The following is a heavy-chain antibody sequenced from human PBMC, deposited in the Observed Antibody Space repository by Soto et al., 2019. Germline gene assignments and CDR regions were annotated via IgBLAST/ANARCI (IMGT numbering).Heavy chain of an antibody. D-gene: IGHD6-25*01. CDR3: AGGQAPYYFDY. CDR2: IWYDGSNK. V-gene: IGHV3-33*01. Sequence: QVQLVESGGGVVQPGRSLRLSCAASGFTFSSYGMHCVRQAPGKGLEWVAVIWYDGSNKYYADSVKGRFTISRDNSKNTLYLQMNSLRAEDTDVYYCAGGQAPYYFDYWVEGTLVPVSS. CDR1: GFTFSSYG. J-gene: IGHJ4*02.